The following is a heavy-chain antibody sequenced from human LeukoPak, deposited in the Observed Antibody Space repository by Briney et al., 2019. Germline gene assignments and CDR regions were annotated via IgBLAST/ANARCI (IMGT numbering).Heavy chain of an antibody. V-gene: IGHV3-53*01. CDR3: ARGGYYDSSGYSV. CDR2: IYSGGST. CDR1: GFTFSSYW. J-gene: IGHJ4*02. Sequence: GGSLRLSCAASGFTFSSYWMSWVRQAPGKGLEWVSVIYSGGSTYYADSVKGRFTISRDNSKNTLYLQMNSLRAEDTAVYYCARGGYYDSSGYSVWGQGTLVTVSS. D-gene: IGHD3-22*01.